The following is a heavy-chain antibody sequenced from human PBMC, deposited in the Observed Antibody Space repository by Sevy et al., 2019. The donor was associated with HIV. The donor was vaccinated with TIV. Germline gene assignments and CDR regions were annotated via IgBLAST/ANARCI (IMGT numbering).Heavy chain of an antibody. CDR1: GFTFNNYG. D-gene: IGHD3-3*01. CDR2: IWYDGSKK. J-gene: IGHJ4*02. CDR3: ASGPYYDFRSGRY. Sequence: GGSLRLSCAASGFTFNNYGMHWVRQAPGKGLEWVALIWYDGSKKYYADSVKGRFAISRDNSTNTLYLQMNSLRPEDTAVDYCASGPYYDFRSGRYWGQGTLVTVSS. V-gene: IGHV3-33*08.